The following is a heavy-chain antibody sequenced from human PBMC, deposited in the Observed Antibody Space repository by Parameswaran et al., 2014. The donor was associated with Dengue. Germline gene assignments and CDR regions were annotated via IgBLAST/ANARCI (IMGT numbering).Heavy chain of an antibody. J-gene: IGHJ4*02. CDR2: INPYSGHT. D-gene: IGHD1/OR15-1a*01. V-gene: IGHV1-18*01. CDR1: GYTFTGYG. Sequence: ASVKVSCKASGYTFTGYGFSWVRQAPGQGLEWIGWINPYSGHTYYPQKFQGRVTLTTDTATSTVYMDLRSLGSDDTAVYYCARDGTRGYEDYWGQGTLVTVSS. CDR3: ARDGTRGYEDY.